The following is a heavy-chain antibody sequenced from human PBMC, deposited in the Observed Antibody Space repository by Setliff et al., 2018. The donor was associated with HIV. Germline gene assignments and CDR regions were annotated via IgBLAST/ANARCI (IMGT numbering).Heavy chain of an antibody. D-gene: IGHD3-3*01. J-gene: IGHJ4*02. Sequence: GASVKVSCKASGYTFTGYYMHWVRQAPGQGLEWMGWINPNSGGTNYAQKFRGRVTMTRDTSINTAHMYLSSLRSDDTAIYFCARGTDFWSGSSNFDYWGQGTRVTVSS. V-gene: IGHV1-2*02. CDR1: GYTFTGYY. CDR2: INPNSGGT. CDR3: ARGTDFWSGSSNFDY.